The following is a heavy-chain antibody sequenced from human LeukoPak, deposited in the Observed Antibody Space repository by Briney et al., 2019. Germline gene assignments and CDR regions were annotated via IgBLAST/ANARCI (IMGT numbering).Heavy chain of an antibody. D-gene: IGHD3-22*01. V-gene: IGHV4-30-4*01. CDR1: GGSISSGDYY. J-gene: IGHJ4*02. CDR3: AREHPYYYDSSGFDY. CDR2: IYYSGST. Sequence: SQTLSLTCTVSGGSISSGDYYWSWIRQPPGKGLEWIGYIYYSGSTYYNPSLKSRVTISVDTSKNQFSLKLSSVTAADTAVYYCAREHPYYYDSSGFDYWGQGTLATVSS.